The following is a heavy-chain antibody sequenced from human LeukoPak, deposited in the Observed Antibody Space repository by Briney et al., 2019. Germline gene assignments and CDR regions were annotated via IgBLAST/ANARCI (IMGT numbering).Heavy chain of an antibody. CDR1: GFTFSSYA. J-gene: IGHJ6*03. Sequence: PGGSLRLSCAASGFTFSSYAMHWVRQAPGKGLEWVAVISYDGSNKYYADSVKGRFTISRDNSKNTLYLQMNSLRAEDTAVYYCAKDHCSSTSCYRVYYYYYMDVWGKGTTVTVSS. V-gene: IGHV3-30*04. CDR3: AKDHCSSTSCYRVYYYYYMDV. CDR2: ISYDGSNK. D-gene: IGHD2-2*01.